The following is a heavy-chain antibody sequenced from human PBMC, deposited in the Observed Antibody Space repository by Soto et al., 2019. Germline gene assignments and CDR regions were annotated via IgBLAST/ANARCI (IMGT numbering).Heavy chain of an antibody. CDR3: ARDKITGLFDY. D-gene: IGHD2-8*02. J-gene: IGHJ4*02. V-gene: IGHV4-30-2*01. CDR2: IYHSGSP. Sequence: PSETLSLTCAVSGGSISSGGYSWSWIRQPPGKGLEWIGYIYHSGSPYYNPSLKSRVTISVDRSKNQFSLKLTSVTAADTAVYYCARDKITGLFDYWGQGTLVTVSS. CDR1: GGSISSGGYS.